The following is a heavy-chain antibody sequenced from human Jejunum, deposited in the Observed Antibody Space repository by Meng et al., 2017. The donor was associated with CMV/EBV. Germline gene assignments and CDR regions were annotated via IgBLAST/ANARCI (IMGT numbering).Heavy chain of an antibody. CDR1: GYTFSTYT. CDR3: ARGGNFDP. D-gene: IGHD2/OR15-2a*01. V-gene: IGHV7-4-1*02. J-gene: IGHJ5*02. Sequence: QGRLVQSGSELKKPGASWKVSCKASGYTFSTYTINWVRQAHGRGLEWMGWISTNTGTPTYTQGFTGRFVFSLDTSVSTAYLQISSLKAEDTAVYYCARGGNFDPWGQGTLVTVSS. CDR2: ISTNTGTP.